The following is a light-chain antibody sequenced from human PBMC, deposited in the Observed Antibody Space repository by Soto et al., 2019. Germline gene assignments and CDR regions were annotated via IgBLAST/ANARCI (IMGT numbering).Light chain of an antibody. J-gene: IGKJ1*01. CDR3: QQRATWWT. V-gene: IGKV3-11*01. CDR2: DAS. Sequence: ETVLTQSPATLSLSPGERATLSCRASQSISNYLAWYQHKPGQAPRLLIYDASNRATGIPARFSGSGSGTDFTLTISSLEPEDFAVYYCQQRATWWTFGQGTKVEIK. CDR1: QSISNY.